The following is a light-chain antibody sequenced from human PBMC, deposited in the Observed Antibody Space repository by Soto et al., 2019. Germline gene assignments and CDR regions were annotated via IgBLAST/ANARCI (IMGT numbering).Light chain of an antibody. CDR3: QSYDSSLSGVV. CDR2: GNS. V-gene: IGLV1-40*01. Sequence: QSVLTQPPSVSGAPGQRVTISCTGSSSNIGAGYDVHWYQQLPGTAPKLLIYGNSNRPSGVPDRFSGSKSGTSASLAITGLKAEDEADYYCQSYDSSLSGVVFGGATKVTVL. J-gene: IGLJ2*01. CDR1: SSNIGAGYD.